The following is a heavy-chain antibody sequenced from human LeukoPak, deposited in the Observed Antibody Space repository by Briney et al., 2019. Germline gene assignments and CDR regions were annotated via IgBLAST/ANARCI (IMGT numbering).Heavy chain of an antibody. CDR3: ARAPGVRQQLARPHFDY. CDR1: GYTFTSYA. J-gene: IGHJ4*02. V-gene: IGHV1-3*01. Sequence: ASVKVSCKASGYTFTSYAMHWVRQAPGQRLEWMGWINAGNGNTKYSQKFRGRVTITRDTSASTAYMELSSLRSEDTAVYYCARAPGVRQQLARPHFDYWGQGTLVTVSS. D-gene: IGHD6-13*01. CDR2: INAGNGNT.